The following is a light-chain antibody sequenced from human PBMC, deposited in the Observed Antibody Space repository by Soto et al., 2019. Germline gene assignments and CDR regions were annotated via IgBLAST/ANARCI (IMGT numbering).Light chain of an antibody. Sequence: QSALTQPASVSGSPGQSITISCTGTSSDVGTYNLVSWYQQHPGKAPKLMICEVSKRPSGVSNRFSGSKSGNTASLTISGLQTEDEADYYCCSYVGSTTYVFGTGTKVTVL. CDR2: EVS. J-gene: IGLJ1*01. V-gene: IGLV2-23*02. CDR3: CSYVGSTTYV. CDR1: SSDVGTYNL.